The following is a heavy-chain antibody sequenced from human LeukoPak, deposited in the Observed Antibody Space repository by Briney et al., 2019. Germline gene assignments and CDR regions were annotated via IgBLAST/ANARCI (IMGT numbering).Heavy chain of an antibody. CDR2: IYYSGST. CDR1: GGSISGSSYY. D-gene: IGHD4-23*01. J-gene: IGHJ3*02. V-gene: IGHV4-61*01. Sequence: PSETLSLTCTVSGGSISGSSYYWSWIRQPPGKGLEWIGYIYYSGSTNYNPSLKSRVTISVDTSKNQFSLKLSSVTAADTAVYYCAREPPPDYGGPDAFDIWGQGTMVTVSS. CDR3: AREPPPDYGGPDAFDI.